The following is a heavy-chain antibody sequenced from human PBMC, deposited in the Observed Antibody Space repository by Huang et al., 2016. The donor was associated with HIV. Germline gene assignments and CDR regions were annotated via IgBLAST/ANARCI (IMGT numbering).Heavy chain of an antibody. V-gene: IGHV4-59*01. J-gene: IGHJ4*02. CDR2: ISYSGNT. CDR1: GVSINGYY. Sequence: QVQLQESGPGLVKSSETLSLTCAVFGVSINGYYWSWIRQPPGKGLEWIGYISYSGNTKYTPSRRSRISMSLDTSKKHFSLNLRSVTAADTAIYYCARSTWRYSSGSRQNYLDHWGQGTLVTVSS. CDR3: ARSTWRYSSGSRQNYLDH. D-gene: IGHD3-22*01.